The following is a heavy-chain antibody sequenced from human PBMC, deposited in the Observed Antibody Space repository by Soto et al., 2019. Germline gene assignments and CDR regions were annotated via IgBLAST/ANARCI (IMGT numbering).Heavy chain of an antibody. J-gene: IGHJ6*02. D-gene: IGHD6-6*01. CDR1: GFTFSSYA. Sequence: GGSLRRSCAASGFTFSSYAMHWVRQAPGKGLEWVAVISYDGSNKYYADSVKGRFTISRDNSKNTLYLQMNSLRAEDTAVYYCARDEQLGYYYYGMDVWGQGTTVPVSS. CDR3: ARDEQLGYYYYGMDV. CDR2: ISYDGSNK. V-gene: IGHV3-30-3*01.